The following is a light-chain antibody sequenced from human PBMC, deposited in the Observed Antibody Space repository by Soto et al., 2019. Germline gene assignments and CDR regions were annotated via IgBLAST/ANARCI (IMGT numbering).Light chain of an antibody. Sequence: QSALTQPPSVSGSPGQSVTISCTGTSSDVGSYNRVSWYQQPPGTAPKLMIYEVTNRPSGVPDRFSGSKSGNTASLTISGLQAEDEADYYCATWDYSLTGEVFGGGTKLTVL. CDR3: ATWDYSLTGEV. CDR2: EVT. J-gene: IGLJ2*01. V-gene: IGLV2-18*01. CDR1: SSDVGSYNR.